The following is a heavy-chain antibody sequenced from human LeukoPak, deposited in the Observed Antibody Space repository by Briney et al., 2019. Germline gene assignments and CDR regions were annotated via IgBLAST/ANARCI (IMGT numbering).Heavy chain of an antibody. Sequence: GASVKVSCKASGYTFTGYYMHWVRQAPGQGLEWMGRINPNSGGTNYAQKFQGRVTMTRDTSISTAYMELSRLRSDDTAVYYCVRVPHYYDSSGYHTFDYWGQGTLVTVSS. CDR1: GYTFTGYY. V-gene: IGHV1-2*06. CDR2: INPNSGGT. D-gene: IGHD3-22*01. CDR3: VRVPHYYDSSGYHTFDY. J-gene: IGHJ4*02.